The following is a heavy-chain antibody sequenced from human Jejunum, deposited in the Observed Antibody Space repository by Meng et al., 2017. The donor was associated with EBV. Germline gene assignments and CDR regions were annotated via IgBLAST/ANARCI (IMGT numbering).Heavy chain of an antibody. D-gene: IGHD3-9*01. V-gene: IGHV1-24*01. CDR1: GHTLTEIS. J-gene: IGHJ5*02. CDR3: ARYFDGWNGDRFDP. Sequence: QVQLVQSGAEVKKPXASVKVSCKVSGHTLTEISMHWVRQAPGKGLEWMGGFDFEDGETIYAQKFQGRVTMTEDTSTDTAYMELSSLRSEDTAVYYCARYFDGWNGDRFDPGGQGTLVTVSS. CDR2: FDFEDGET.